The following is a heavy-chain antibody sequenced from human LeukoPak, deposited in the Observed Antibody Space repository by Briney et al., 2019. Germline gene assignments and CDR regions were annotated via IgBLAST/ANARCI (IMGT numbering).Heavy chain of an antibody. CDR3: ARELKGRGDSYGGHYYYYMDV. D-gene: IGHD5-18*01. J-gene: IGHJ6*03. V-gene: IGHV4-34*01. CDR1: GGSFSGYY. CDR2: INHSGST. Sequence: SETLSLTCAVYGGSFSGYYWSWIRQPPGKGLEWIGEINHSGSTNYNPSLKSRVTISVDTSKNQFSLNLSSVTAADTAVYYCARELKGRGDSYGGHYYYYMDVWGKGTTVTVSS.